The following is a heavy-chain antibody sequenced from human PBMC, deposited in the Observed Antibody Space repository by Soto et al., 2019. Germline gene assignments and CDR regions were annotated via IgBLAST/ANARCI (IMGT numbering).Heavy chain of an antibody. CDR1: GFSLRTSGVG. CDR2: IYWNDDK. Sequence: SGPTLVNPTQTLALTCIFSGFSLRTSGVGVGWIRQPPGKALEWLGFIYWNDDKRYSPSLKSRLTITKDTSKNQVVLTMTNMDPVDTATYYCAKSGSSGWYGWFDPWGQGTLVTSPQ. CDR3: AKSGSSGWYGWFDP. V-gene: IGHV2-5*01. J-gene: IGHJ5*02. D-gene: IGHD6-19*01.